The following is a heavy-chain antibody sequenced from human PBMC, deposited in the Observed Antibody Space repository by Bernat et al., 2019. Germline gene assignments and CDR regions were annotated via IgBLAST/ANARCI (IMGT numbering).Heavy chain of an antibody. J-gene: IGHJ3*02. CDR1: GFTVSTNY. D-gene: IGHD4-23*01. CDR3: ARYYGGNSGSDFDI. CDR2: IYSGGNT. V-gene: IGHV3-66*02. Sequence: EVQLVESGGGLVQPGGSLRLSCAASGFTVSTNYMSWVRQAPGKGLEWVSVIYSGGNTYYADSGKGRFTISRDNSKKTLYLQMNSLRAEDTAMYYCARYYGGNSGSDFDIWGQGTMVTASP.